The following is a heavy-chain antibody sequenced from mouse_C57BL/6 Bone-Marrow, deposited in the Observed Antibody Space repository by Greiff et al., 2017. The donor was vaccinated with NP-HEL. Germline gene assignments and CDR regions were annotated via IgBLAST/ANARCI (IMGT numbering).Heavy chain of an antibody. V-gene: IGHV14-3*01. CDR1: GFNIKNTY. CDR2: IDPANGNT. CDR3: ARKGGSSYEGFAY. Sequence: EVNVVESVAELVRPGASVKLSCTASGFNIKNTYMHWVKQRPEQGLEWIGRIDPANGNTKYAPKFQGKATITADTSSNTAYLQLSSLTSEDTAIYYCARKGGSSYEGFAYWGQGTLVTVSA. J-gene: IGHJ3*01. D-gene: IGHD1-1*01.